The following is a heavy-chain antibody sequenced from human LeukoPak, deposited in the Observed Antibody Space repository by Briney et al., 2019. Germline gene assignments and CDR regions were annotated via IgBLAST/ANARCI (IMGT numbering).Heavy chain of an antibody. CDR1: GFTFSDYW. CDR2: SKSKTDGGTT. Sequence: GGALRLSCVASGFTFSDYWMSWVRQAPGKGLEWVGRSKSKTDGGTTDYAAPVKGRFTISRDDSKTTLYLQMNSLKTEDTAVYYCTTSPLYGGFDYWGQGTLVTVSS. J-gene: IGHJ4*02. V-gene: IGHV3-15*01. CDR3: TTSPLYGGFDY. D-gene: IGHD4/OR15-4a*01.